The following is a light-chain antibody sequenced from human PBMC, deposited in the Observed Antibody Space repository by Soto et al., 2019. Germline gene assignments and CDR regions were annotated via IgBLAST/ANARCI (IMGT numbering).Light chain of an antibody. CDR3: SSNAGSSTPHVV. J-gene: IGLJ2*01. CDR1: SSDVGIYNL. Sequence: QSALTQPASVSGSPGQSITISCTGISSDVGIYNLVSWYQQHPGKAPKLMIYEVSKRPSGVSNRVSGSKSGNTASLTVSGLQAEDEAGYYCSSNAGSSTPHVVFGGRTPLPVL. V-gene: IGLV2-23*02. CDR2: EVS.